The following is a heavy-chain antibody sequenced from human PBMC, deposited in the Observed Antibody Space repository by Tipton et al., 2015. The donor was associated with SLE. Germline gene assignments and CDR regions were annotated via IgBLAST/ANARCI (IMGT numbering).Heavy chain of an antibody. Sequence: GLVKPSVTLSLTCSVSGASISSNYWSWIRQPPGKGLEWIGYIYYSGSTNYNPSLKSRVTISVDTSKNQFSLRLSSVTAADTAVYYCARLSGDSTWYVDLWGRGTLVTVSS. CDR3: ARLSGDSTWYVDL. CDR2: IYYSGST. CDR1: GASISSNY. V-gene: IGHV4-59*08. J-gene: IGHJ2*01. D-gene: IGHD7-27*01.